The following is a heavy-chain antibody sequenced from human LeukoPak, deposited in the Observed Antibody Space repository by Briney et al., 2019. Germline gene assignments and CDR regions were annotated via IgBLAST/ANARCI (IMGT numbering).Heavy chain of an antibody. J-gene: IGHJ4*02. CDR1: GYTFTGYY. Sequence: ASVKVSCKASGYTFTGYYMHWVRQTPGQGLEWMGWINPNSGGTDYAQKFQGRVTMTRDTSISTAYMELSRLRSDDTAVYYCARASGSQYDFDYWGQGTLVSVSS. CDR2: INPNSGGT. D-gene: IGHD1-26*01. V-gene: IGHV1-2*02. CDR3: ARASGSQYDFDY.